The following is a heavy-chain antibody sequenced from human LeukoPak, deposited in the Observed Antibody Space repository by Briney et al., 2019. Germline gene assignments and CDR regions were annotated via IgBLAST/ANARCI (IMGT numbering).Heavy chain of an antibody. CDR2: ISSSGRTT. V-gene: IGHV3-11*01. Sequence: PGGSLRLSCAASGFTFSDHYMSWIRQAPGKGLEWVSYISSSGRTTYYADSVKGRFTISRDNAKDSLYLQMNSLRAEDTAVYYCARLSPYYNMDVWGKGSTVTVSS. CDR1: GFTFSDHY. J-gene: IGHJ6*03. CDR3: ARLSPYYNMDV.